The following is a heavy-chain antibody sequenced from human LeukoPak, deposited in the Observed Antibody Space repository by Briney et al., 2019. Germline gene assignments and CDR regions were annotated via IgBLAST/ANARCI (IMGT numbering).Heavy chain of an antibody. CDR1: GGSISSYY. CDR2: IYYSGST. D-gene: IGHD6-13*01. Sequence: SETLSLTCTVSGGSISSYYWSWIRQPPGKGLEWIGYIYYSGSTNYNPSLKSRVTISVDTSKNQFSLKLSSVTAADTAVYYCARGGIAAAGTPDYWGQGTLVTVSS. V-gene: IGHV4-59*01. CDR3: ARGGIAAAGTPDY. J-gene: IGHJ4*02.